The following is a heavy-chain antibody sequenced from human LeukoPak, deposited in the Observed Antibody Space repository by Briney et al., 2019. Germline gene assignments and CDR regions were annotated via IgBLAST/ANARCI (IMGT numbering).Heavy chain of an antibody. CDR2: LSNSGNT. V-gene: IGHV4-39*01. CDR1: GGSLSSRSHY. Sequence: PSETLSLTCTVSGGSLSSRSHYWGWIRQPPGQGLEWIGSLSNSGNTYYNPSLKSRVTISVDTSKNEFPLKLSSVTAADTAVYYCVRWTAGTTEDSWGQGTLVTVSS. D-gene: IGHD1-1*01. CDR3: VRWTAGTTEDS. J-gene: IGHJ4*02.